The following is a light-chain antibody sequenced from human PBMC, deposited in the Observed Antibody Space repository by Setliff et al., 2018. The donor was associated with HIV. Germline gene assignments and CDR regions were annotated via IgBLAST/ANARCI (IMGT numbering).Light chain of an antibody. CDR1: SSDVGGYSY. CDR2: EVR. Sequence: QSVLAQPASVSGSPGQSITISCTGTSSDVGGYSYVSWYQQHPGKAPKLIIYEVRNRPSGVSNRFPGSKSGNTASLTISGLQAEDEADYYCSSYAITNTRPFGTGTKVTVL. V-gene: IGLV2-14*01. CDR3: SSYAITNTRP. J-gene: IGLJ1*01.